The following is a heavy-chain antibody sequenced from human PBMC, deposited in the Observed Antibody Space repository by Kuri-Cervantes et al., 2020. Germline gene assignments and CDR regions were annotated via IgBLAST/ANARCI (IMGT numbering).Heavy chain of an antibody. D-gene: IGHD2-2*01. V-gene: IGHV4-34*01. CDR2: INHSGST. J-gene: IGHJ6*02. Sequence: SQTLSLTCAVYGGSFSGYYWSWIRQPPGKGLEWIGEINHSGSTNYNPSLKSRVTISVDTSKNQFSLKLSSVTAADTAVYYCARCHIVVVPAAYMGYGMDVWGQGTTVTVSS. CDR3: ARCHIVVVPAAYMGYGMDV. CDR1: GGSFSGYY.